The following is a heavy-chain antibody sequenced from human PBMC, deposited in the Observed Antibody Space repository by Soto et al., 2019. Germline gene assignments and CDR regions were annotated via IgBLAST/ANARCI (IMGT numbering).Heavy chain of an antibody. CDR3: ARGVGTIFGVDFYGMDV. CDR1: GGSISSYY. J-gene: IGHJ6*02. D-gene: IGHD3-3*01. V-gene: IGHV4-59*12. CDR2: IYYSGST. Sequence: SETLSLTCTVSGGSISSYYWSWIRQPPGKGLEWIGYIYYSGSTNYNPSLKSRVTISVDTSKNQFSLKLNSLTAADTAVFYCARGVGTIFGVDFYGMDVWGQGTTVTVSS.